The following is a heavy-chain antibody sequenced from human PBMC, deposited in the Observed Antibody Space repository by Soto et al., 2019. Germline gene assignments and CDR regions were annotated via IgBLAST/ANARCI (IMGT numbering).Heavy chain of an antibody. J-gene: IGHJ4*02. Sequence: QVQLVESGGGVVQPGTSLRLSCAASGFIFSNYGMHWVRQAPGKGLEWVALISFDGKNRNYADSVKGRLTIYRDNPKNTLYLEMNSLRPEDTAFYYCAKRGGVVGGSEHPFFEYWGQGTLVTVSS. CDR3: AKRGGVVGGSEHPFFEY. CDR2: ISFDGKNR. CDR1: GFIFSNYG. V-gene: IGHV3-30*18. D-gene: IGHD2-15*01.